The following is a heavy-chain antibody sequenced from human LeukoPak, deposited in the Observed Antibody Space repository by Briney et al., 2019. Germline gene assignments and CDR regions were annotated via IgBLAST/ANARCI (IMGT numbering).Heavy chain of an antibody. D-gene: IGHD3-10*01. CDR2: IYYSGST. V-gene: IGHV4-39*01. CDR1: GGSISSSSYY. J-gene: IGHJ4*02. CDR3: ARRGGDDSGPGFDY. Sequence: SETLSLTCAVYGGSISSSSYYWGWIRQPPGKGLEWIGSIYYSGSTYYNPSLKSRVTISVDTSKNQFSLKLSSVTAADTAVYYCARRGGDDSGPGFDYWGQGTLVTVSS.